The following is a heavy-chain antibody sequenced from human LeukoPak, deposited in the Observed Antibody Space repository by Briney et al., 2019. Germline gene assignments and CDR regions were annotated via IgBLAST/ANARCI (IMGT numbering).Heavy chain of an antibody. J-gene: IGHJ6*02. CDR2: ISSSSSYI. CDR3: TTYVVPAAQQDYGMDV. D-gene: IGHD2-2*01. CDR1: GGSISSSS. V-gene: IGHV3-21*03. Sequence: ETLSLTCTVSGGSISSSSYYWGWIRQPPGKGLEWVSSISSSSSYIYYADSVKGRFTISRDNAKNSLYLQMNSLKTEDTAVYYCTTYVVPAAQQDYGMDVWGQGTTVTVSS.